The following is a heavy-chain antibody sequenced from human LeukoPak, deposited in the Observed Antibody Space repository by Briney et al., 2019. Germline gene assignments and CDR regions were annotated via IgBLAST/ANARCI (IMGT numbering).Heavy chain of an antibody. J-gene: IGHJ4*02. CDR1: GFTFSIYS. V-gene: IGHV3-21*01. CDR2: ISSSSSYI. CDR3: ARGQSGNLDY. Sequence: GGSLRLSCAASGFTFSIYSMNWVRQAPGKGLEWVSSISSSSSYIYYADSVKGRFTISRDNAKNSLYLQMNSLRAEDTAVYYCARGQSGNLDYWGQGTLVTVSS. D-gene: IGHD1-26*01.